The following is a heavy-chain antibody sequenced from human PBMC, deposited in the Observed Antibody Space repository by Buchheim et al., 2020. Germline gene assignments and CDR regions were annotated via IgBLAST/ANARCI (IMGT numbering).Heavy chain of an antibody. V-gene: IGHV3-7*01. CDR3: ARGGVAEGLYFDY. CDR1: GFTFSDFW. CDR2: ITQRGTEK. D-gene: IGHD2-15*01. J-gene: IGHJ4*02. Sequence: EVQLVESGGGLVQPGGSLRLSCAASGFTFSDFWMNWVRQAPGKGLEWVASITQRGTEKYYVDSVKGRFTVSRCNGTHSLYLQMNNLRAEDTAVYYCARGGVAEGLYFDYWGQGTL.